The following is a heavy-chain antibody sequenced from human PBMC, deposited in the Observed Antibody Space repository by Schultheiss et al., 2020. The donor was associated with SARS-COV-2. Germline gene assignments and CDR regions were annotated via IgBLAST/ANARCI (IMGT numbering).Heavy chain of an antibody. CDR1: GYTFTSYY. CDR2: INPNSGGT. CDR3: AREAAMIVVVHYRGGDWFDP. J-gene: IGHJ5*02. D-gene: IGHD3-22*01. Sequence: ASVKVSCKASGYTFTSYYMHWVRQAPGQGLEWMGWINPNSGGTNYAQKFQDRVTITADKSTSTAYMELSSLRSEDTAVYYCAREAAMIVVVHYRGGDWFDPWGQGTLVTVSS. V-gene: IGHV1-2*02.